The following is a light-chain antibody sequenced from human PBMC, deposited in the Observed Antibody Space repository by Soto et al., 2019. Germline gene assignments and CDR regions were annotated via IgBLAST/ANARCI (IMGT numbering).Light chain of an antibody. J-gene: IGKJ1*01. Sequence: DIQMTQSPSSLSASVGDRVTITCRASQPISNYLNWYQQKPGKAPKLLMYAASSLQSGVPSRFGGSGAGTDFTLTISSLQPVDFATYACQQSDSTPRTFGQGTKVEIK. CDR3: QQSDSTPRT. CDR1: QPISNY. V-gene: IGKV1-39*01. CDR2: AAS.